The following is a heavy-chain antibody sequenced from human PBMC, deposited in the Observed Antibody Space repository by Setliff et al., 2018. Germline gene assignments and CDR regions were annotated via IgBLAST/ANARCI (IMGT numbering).Heavy chain of an antibody. CDR1: GGSISSYY. Sequence: SETLSLTCTVSGGSISSYYWSWIRQPPGKGLEWIGEINHSGSTNYNPSLKSRVTISIDTSKNQFSLELSSVTAADTAMYYCATLWAAADHDSWGQGTLVTVSS. CDR2: INHSGST. D-gene: IGHD6-13*01. V-gene: IGHV4-59*12. CDR3: ATLWAAADHDS. J-gene: IGHJ4*02.